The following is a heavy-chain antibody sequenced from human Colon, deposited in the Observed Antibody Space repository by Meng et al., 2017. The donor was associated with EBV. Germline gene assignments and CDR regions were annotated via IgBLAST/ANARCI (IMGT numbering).Heavy chain of an antibody. Sequence: QVQLQESGPGLVKPSKTLALTCAVCGGAITRGGYYWTLIRQPPGKCLEWIGDIFYTGSTYYNPSLKSRVTISLDTSKNQFSLKLSSVTAADTAVYYCARDQIGGDGWFDPWGRGTLVTVSS. CDR1: GGAITRGGYY. D-gene: IGHD3-10*01. CDR3: ARDQIGGDGWFDP. J-gene: IGHJ5*02. V-gene: IGHV4-30-4*01. CDR2: IFYTGST.